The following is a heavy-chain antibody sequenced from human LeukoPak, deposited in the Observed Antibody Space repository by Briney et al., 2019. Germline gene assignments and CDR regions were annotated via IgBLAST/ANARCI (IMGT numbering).Heavy chain of an antibody. CDR3: ARRRTSYNILTGYYNFDF. Sequence: SETLSLTCTVSGGSVSSTTYYWSWIRQPPGKGLEWIASINYSGSTYYNPSLKSRVTISVDTSENQFSLKLSSVTAADTAVYYCARRRTSYNILTGYYNFDFWGQGTLVTVSS. CDR2: INYSGST. CDR1: GGSVSSTTYY. V-gene: IGHV4-39*01. J-gene: IGHJ4*02. D-gene: IGHD3-9*01.